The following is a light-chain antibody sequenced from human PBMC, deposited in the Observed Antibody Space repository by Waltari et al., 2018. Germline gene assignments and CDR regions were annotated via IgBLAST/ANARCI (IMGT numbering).Light chain of an antibody. CDR1: QGITNC. CDR2: AAS. Sequence: DIQLTQAPSFLSASVGDRVSIACRASQGITNCLAWYQQKPGKAPKLLIYAASTLQSGVPARFSGSGSGTDFTLTISSLQPEDFATYYCQQFHTFTFGPGTKVDIK. J-gene: IGKJ3*01. V-gene: IGKV1-9*01. CDR3: QQFHTFT.